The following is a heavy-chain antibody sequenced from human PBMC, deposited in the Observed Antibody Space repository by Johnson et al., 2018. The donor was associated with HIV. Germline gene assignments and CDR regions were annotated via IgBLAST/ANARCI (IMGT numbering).Heavy chain of an antibody. CDR2: ISYDGKNE. Sequence: QVQLVESGGGLVQPGGSLRLSCAASGFTVSSYGMHWVRQAPGKGLEWVAVISYDGKNEYYADSVKGRFTISRDNSKNTLYLQMNSLRAEDTAVYYCARGIAARWRALDAFDIWGQGTMVTVSS. V-gene: IGHV3-30*03. D-gene: IGHD6-6*01. J-gene: IGHJ3*02. CDR1: GFTVSSYG. CDR3: ARGIAARWRALDAFDI.